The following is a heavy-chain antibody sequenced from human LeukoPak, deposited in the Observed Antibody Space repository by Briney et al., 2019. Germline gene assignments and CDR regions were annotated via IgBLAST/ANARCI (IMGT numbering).Heavy chain of an antibody. D-gene: IGHD5-18*01. Sequence: SETLSLTCTVSGGSISGSSYHWGWIRQPPGKGLEWIGSINYRGHTHHNPSLESRVTISVDTSKNQFSLTVSSVTAADTALYYCAPTYSYTGGGYEYWGQGTLVTVFS. CDR3: APTYSYTGGGYEY. CDR2: INYRGHT. CDR1: GGSISGSSYH. J-gene: IGHJ4*02. V-gene: IGHV4-39*01.